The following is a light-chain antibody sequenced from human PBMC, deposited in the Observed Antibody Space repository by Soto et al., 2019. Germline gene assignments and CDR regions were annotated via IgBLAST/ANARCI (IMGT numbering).Light chain of an antibody. CDR3: QQYGISVT. J-gene: IGKJ3*01. V-gene: IGKV3-20*01. Sequence: EIVLTQSPGTLSLSPGERATLSCRASQSVSSSYLAWYQQKPGQAPRPLIYGASSRANGIPDRVSGSGSGTDFTLTVGCLYPEDFAVYYCQQYGISVTFGGGTKVDIK. CDR2: GAS. CDR1: QSVSSSY.